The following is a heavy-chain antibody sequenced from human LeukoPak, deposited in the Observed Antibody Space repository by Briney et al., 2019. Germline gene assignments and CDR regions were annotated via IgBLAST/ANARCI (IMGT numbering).Heavy chain of an antibody. Sequence: GGSLRLSCAASGFTFSSYAMSWVRQAPGKGLEWVSAISGSGGSTYYADSVKGRFTISRDNSKNTLYLQMNSLRAEDTAVYYCAKRTTPNSGSYYNWFDPWGQGTPVTVSS. CDR1: GFTFSSYA. V-gene: IGHV3-23*01. CDR3: AKRTTPNSGSYYNWFDP. D-gene: IGHD1-26*01. CDR2: ISGSGGST. J-gene: IGHJ5*02.